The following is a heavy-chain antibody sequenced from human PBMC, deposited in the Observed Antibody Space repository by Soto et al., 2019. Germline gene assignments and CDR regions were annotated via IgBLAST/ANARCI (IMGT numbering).Heavy chain of an antibody. Sequence: QITLRESGPTLVEPTQTLTLTCSFSGFSLTTRPMGVGWVRQSPGKALEWLAFAYWDDDNRYSPPLRSRLTVTKDTSKKQVVLTMTNMDPVDTATYYCAHRLGGYTWNDGYFDYWGQGTLVTVSS. CDR3: AHRLGGYTWNDGYFDY. V-gene: IGHV2-5*02. J-gene: IGHJ4*02. CDR1: GFSLTTRPMG. CDR2: AYWDDDN. D-gene: IGHD1-20*01.